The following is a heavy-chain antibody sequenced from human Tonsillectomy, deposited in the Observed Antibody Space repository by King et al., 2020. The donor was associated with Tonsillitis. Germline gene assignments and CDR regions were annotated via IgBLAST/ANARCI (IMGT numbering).Heavy chain of an antibody. CDR2: IRRKAYGSTT. J-gene: IGHJ4*02. V-gene: IGHV3-49*03. D-gene: IGHD2-2*01. Sequence: VQLVESGGGFVQPGRSLRLSCRPSGFTFEDYGMAWFRQAPGKGLEWVGFIRRKAYGSTTEYAASVKGRFSISGDESRSIAYLQMNSLRSEDTALYFCARIPGTSWKPNLFDFWGQGTLVIVSS. CDR3: ARIPGTSWKPNLFDF. CDR1: GFTFEDYG.